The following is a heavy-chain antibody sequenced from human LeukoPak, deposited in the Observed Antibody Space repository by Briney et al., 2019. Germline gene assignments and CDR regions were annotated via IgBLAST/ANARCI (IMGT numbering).Heavy chain of an antibody. Sequence: ASVKVSCKASGGTFSSYAISWVRQAPGQGLEWMGGIIPIFGTASYAQKFQGRVTITTDESTSTAYMELSSLRSEDTAVYYCARENYYGSGSYGVSFDYWGQETLVTVSS. V-gene: IGHV1-69*05. J-gene: IGHJ4*02. CDR2: IIPIFGTA. D-gene: IGHD3-10*01. CDR1: GGTFSSYA. CDR3: ARENYYGSGSYGVSFDY.